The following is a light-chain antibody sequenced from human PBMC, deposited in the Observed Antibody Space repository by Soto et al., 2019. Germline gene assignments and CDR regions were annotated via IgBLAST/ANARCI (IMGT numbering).Light chain of an antibody. J-gene: IGKJ2*01. CDR2: AAS. CDR3: QQSSSTPPT. CDR1: QTISNL. Sequence: DIQMTQSPSSLSASVGDRVTITCRASQTISNLLNWYQQRPGKAPKFLIYAASSLQSGVPSRFSGSASGTDFTLTISSLQPEDFATYYCQQSSSTPPTFGQGTKLEIK. V-gene: IGKV1-39*01.